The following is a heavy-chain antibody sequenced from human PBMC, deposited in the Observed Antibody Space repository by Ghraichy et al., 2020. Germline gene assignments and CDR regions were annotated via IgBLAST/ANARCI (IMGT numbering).Heavy chain of an antibody. V-gene: IGHV3-23*01. CDR1: GFTFSSYA. CDR3: AKEVRVFWSGFDF. Sequence: ESLNISCGASGFTFSSYAMSWVRQAPGKGLEWVSSLSGSGATTYYADSVKGRFTISRDNSKNTLYLQMNSLRAEDTAVYYCAKEVRVFWSGFDFWGQGVLVTVSS. CDR2: LSGSGATT. D-gene: IGHD3-3*01. J-gene: IGHJ4*02.